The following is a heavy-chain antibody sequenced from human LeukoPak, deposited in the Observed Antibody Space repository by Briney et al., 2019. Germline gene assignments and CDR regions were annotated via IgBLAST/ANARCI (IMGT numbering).Heavy chain of an antibody. J-gene: IGHJ4*02. Sequence: PSETLSLTCTVSGGSISSYYWSWIRQPPGKGLEWIGYIYYSGSTNYNPSLKSRVTISVDTSKNQFSLKLSSVTVADTAVYYCARDSRDGYPDWGQGTLVTVSS. D-gene: IGHD5-24*01. V-gene: IGHV4-59*01. CDR3: ARDSRDGYPD. CDR2: IYYSGST. CDR1: GGSISSYY.